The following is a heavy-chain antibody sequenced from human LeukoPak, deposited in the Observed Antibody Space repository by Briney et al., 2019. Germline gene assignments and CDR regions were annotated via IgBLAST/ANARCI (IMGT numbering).Heavy chain of an antibody. D-gene: IGHD2-15*01. CDR2: INPNSGGT. J-gene: IGHJ6*03. Sequence: ASVKVSCKASGYTFTGYYMHWVRQAPGQGLEWMGWINPNSGGTNYAQKFQGRVTMTRDTSISTAYMELSRLRSDDTAVYYCARDLAGRQYYYYYMDVWGKGTTVTVSS. V-gene: IGHV1-2*02. CDR1: GYTFTGYY. CDR3: ARDLAGRQYYYYYMDV.